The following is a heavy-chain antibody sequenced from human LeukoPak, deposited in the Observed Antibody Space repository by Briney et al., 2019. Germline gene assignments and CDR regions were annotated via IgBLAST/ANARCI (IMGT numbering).Heavy chain of an antibody. J-gene: IGHJ4*02. V-gene: IGHV1-46*01. Sequence: AATVKVSCKASGYTFSNYYLHWVRQAPGQGLEWMGIINPSGGSTSYAQKFQGRVTMTRDMSTSTVYMELSSLRSEDTAVYYCARDPPIVGATHFDYWGQGTLVTVSS. CDR2: INPSGGST. D-gene: IGHD1-26*01. CDR1: GYTFSNYY. CDR3: ARDPPIVGATHFDY.